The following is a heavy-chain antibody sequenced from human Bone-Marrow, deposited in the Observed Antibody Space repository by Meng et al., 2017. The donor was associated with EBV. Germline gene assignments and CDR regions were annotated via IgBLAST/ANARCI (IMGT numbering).Heavy chain of an antibody. CDR2: INHSGST. J-gene: IGHJ5*02. V-gene: IGHV4-34*01. CDR3: ARGKRWVRNWFDP. Sequence: HGGAGLLKPSETLSLTCAVYGGSFSGYYWSWIRQPPGKGLEWIGEINHSGSTNYNPSLKSRVTISVDTSKNQFSLKLSSVTAADTAVYYCARGKRWVRNWFDPWGQGTLVTVSS. CDR1: GGSFSGYY. D-gene: IGHD4-23*01.